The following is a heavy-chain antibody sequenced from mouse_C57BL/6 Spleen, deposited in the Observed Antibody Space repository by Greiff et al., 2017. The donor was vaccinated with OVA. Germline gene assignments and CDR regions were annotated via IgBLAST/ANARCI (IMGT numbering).Heavy chain of an antibody. CDR1: GYTFTDHT. Sequence: VQLQQSDAELVKPGASVKISCKVSGYTFTDHTIHWMKQRPEQGLEWIGYIYPRDGSTKYNEKFKGKATLTADKSSSTAYMQLNSLTSKDSAVYFCARSFNYYGSSYDWFAYWGQGTLVTVSA. J-gene: IGHJ3*01. V-gene: IGHV1-78*01. CDR2: IYPRDGST. D-gene: IGHD1-1*01. CDR3: ARSFNYYGSSYDWFAY.